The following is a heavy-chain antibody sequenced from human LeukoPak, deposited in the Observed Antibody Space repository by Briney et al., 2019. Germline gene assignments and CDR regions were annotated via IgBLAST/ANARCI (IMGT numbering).Heavy chain of an antibody. CDR3: ARRSAYYDFWSGYSWVRFGGMDG. CDR2: IIPIFGTA. D-gene: IGHD3-3*01. Sequence: SVKVSCKASGGTFSSYAISWVRQAPGQGLEWMGGIIPIFGTANYAQKFQGRVTITADESTSTAYMELSSLRSEDTAVYYCARRSAYYDFWSGYSWVRFGGMDGWGQGTTVTVSS. CDR1: GGTFSSYA. V-gene: IGHV1-69*01. J-gene: IGHJ6*02.